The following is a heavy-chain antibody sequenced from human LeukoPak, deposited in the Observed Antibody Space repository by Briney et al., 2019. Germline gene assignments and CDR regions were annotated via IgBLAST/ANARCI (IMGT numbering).Heavy chain of an antibody. J-gene: IGHJ4*02. CDR2: IYWNDDK. Sequence: SGPTLVNPTQTLTLTCTFSGFSLSTSGMGVGWIRQPPGKALEWLALIYWNDDKRYSPSLKSRLTITKDTSESQVVLTMTNMDPVDTATYYCAHRPATTMANYFDYWGQGTLVTVSS. CDR1: GFSLSTSGMG. CDR3: AHRPATTMANYFDY. V-gene: IGHV2-5*01. D-gene: IGHD5-18*01.